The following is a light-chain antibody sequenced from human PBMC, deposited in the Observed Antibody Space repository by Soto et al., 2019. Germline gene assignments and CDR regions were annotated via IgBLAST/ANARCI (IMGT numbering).Light chain of an antibody. J-gene: IGKJ4*01. CDR1: QSIAPY. CDR3: QKYISAPLT. CDR2: ATS. V-gene: IGKV1-27*01. Sequence: DVQMTQSPTSLSAFVGDRVTITCRASQSIAPYLAWVQQKPGKVPKLLIYATSTLQSGVPSRFSGSGSGTDFTLTINSLQPEDVGTYYCQKYISAPLTFGGGTKVEIK.